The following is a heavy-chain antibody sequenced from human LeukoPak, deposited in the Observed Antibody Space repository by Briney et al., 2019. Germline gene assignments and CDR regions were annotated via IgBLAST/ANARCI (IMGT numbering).Heavy chain of an antibody. V-gene: IGHV1-69*04. CDR1: GGTFSSYA. CDR3: ARSFGDRSYDFDY. J-gene: IGHJ4*02. D-gene: IGHD3-16*01. Sequence: GASVKVSCKASGGTFSSYAISWVRQAPGQGLEWMGRIIPILGIANYAQKFQGRVTITADKSTSTAYMELSSLRSDDTAVYYCARSFGDRSYDFDYWGQGTLVTVSS. CDR2: IIPILGIA.